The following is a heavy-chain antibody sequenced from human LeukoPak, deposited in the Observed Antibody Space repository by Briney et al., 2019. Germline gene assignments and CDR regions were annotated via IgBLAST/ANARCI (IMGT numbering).Heavy chain of an antibody. CDR3: ARDYSSSGSFFGYYYGMDV. V-gene: IGHV3-72*01. CDR2: IRNKANSYTT. D-gene: IGHD1-26*01. J-gene: IGHJ6*02. CDR1: GFTFSNAW. Sequence: GGSLRLSCAASGFTFSNAWMSWVRQAPGKGLEWVGRIRNKANSYTTEYAASVKGRFTISRDDSKNSLYLQMNSLRDEDTAVYYCARDYSSSGSFFGYYYGMDVWGQGTTVTVSS.